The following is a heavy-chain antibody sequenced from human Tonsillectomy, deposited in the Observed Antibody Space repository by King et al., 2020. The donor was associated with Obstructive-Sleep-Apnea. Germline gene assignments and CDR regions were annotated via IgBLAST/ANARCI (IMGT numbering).Heavy chain of an antibody. CDR2: ISSSSSTI. Sequence: VQLVESGGGLVQPGGSLRLSCAASGFTFSSYSMNWVRQAPGKGLEWVSYISSSSSTIYYADSVKGRFTISRDNAKNSLYLQMNSLRAEDTAVYYCAGGLGVTIFGVVNHRFDYWGQGTLVTVSS. J-gene: IGHJ4*02. CDR3: AGGLGVTIFGVVNHRFDY. D-gene: IGHD3-3*01. CDR1: GFTFSSYS. V-gene: IGHV3-48*04.